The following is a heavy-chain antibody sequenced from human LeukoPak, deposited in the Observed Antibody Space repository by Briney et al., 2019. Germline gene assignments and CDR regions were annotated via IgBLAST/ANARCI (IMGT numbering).Heavy chain of an antibody. D-gene: IGHD3-10*02. CDR1: GFTFTTYW. J-gene: IGHJ6*04. CDR2: ISSSGSTI. V-gene: IGHV3-48*04. CDR3: AELGITMIGGV. Sequence: GRSLRLSCAASGFTFTTYWMTWVRQAPGKGLEWVSYISSSGSTIYYADSVKGRFTISRDNAKNSLYLQMNSLRAEDTAVYYCAELGITMIGGVWGKGTTVTISS.